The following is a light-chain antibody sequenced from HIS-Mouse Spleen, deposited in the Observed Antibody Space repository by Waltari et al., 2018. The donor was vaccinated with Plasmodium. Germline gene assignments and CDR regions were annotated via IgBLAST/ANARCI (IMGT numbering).Light chain of an antibody. CDR2: EGS. J-gene: IGLJ3*02. V-gene: IGLV2-23*01. CDR1: SSDVGSYNL. CDR3: CSYAGSSTNWV. Sequence: QSALTQPASVSGSPGQSITISCTGTSSDVGSYNLVSWYQQHPGKAPKLMIYEGSKRPSGFSNLFSGSKSGNTASLTISGLQAEDEADYYCCSYAGSSTNWVFGGGTKLTVL.